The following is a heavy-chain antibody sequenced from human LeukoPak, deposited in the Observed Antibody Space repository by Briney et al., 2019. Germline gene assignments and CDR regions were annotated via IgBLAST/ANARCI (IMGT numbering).Heavy chain of an antibody. D-gene: IGHD6-19*01. CDR1: GGSISSSSYY. CDR3: ARDSGDSSGWY. V-gene: IGHV3-11*04. Sequence: LSLTCTVSGGSISSSSYYWGWIRQPPGKGLEWVSYISSSSSTIYYADSVKGRFTISRDNVKNSLYLQMNSLRAEDTAVYYCARDSGDSSGWYWGQGTLVTVSS. CDR2: ISSSSSTI. J-gene: IGHJ4*02.